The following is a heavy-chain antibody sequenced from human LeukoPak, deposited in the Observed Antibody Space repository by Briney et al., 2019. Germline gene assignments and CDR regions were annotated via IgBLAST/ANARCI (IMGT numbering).Heavy chain of an antibody. CDR2: IHNSEST. CDR1: GGSISTSSYY. Sequence: SETLSLTCTVSGGSISTSSYYWGWIRQPPGKGLEWIGNIHNSESTYYNPSLKSRVTMSVDTSKNQFSLKLSSVTAADTAVYYCARQVTFGYAFAYYFDYWGQGSLVTVSS. J-gene: IGHJ4*02. D-gene: IGHD5-18*01. V-gene: IGHV4-39*01. CDR3: ARQVTFGYAFAYYFDY.